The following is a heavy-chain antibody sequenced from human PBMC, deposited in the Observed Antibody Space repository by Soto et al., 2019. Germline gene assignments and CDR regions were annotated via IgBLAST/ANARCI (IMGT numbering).Heavy chain of an antibody. CDR1: GITVSNNY. Sequence: EVQLVESGGGLVQPGGPLRLSCAASGITVSNNYMSWVRQAPGKGLECVSLIYSNGDTRYADSVKGRFTISRDNSKITVYLQMNSLRAEDTAVYYCARDPPGIAAAGGGWGQGTTVTVSS. CDR3: ARDPPGIAAAGGG. D-gene: IGHD6-13*01. V-gene: IGHV3-66*01. J-gene: IGHJ6*02. CDR2: IYSNGDT.